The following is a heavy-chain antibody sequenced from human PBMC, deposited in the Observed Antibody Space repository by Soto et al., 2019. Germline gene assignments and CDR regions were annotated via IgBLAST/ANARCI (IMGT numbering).Heavy chain of an antibody. V-gene: IGHV3-33*01. CDR1: GFTFSSYG. J-gene: IGHJ4*02. CDR3: ARDDGNSGYPDYYFDY. Sequence: QVQLVESGGGVVQPGRSLRLSCAASGFTFSSYGMHWVRQAPGKGLEWVAVIWYDGSNKYYADSVKGRFTISRDNSKNTLYLQMNSLRAEDTAVYYCARDDGNSGYPDYYFDYWGQGTLVTVSS. CDR2: IWYDGSNK. D-gene: IGHD5-12*01.